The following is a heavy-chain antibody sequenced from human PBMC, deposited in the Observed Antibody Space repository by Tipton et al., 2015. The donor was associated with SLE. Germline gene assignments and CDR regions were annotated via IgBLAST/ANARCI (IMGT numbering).Heavy chain of an antibody. D-gene: IGHD6-13*01. V-gene: IGHV4-61*02. Sequence: TLSLTCTVSGGSIGSGSYYWSWIRQPAGKGLEWIGRIYTSGSTNYNPSLQSRVTISVDTSKNQFSLKLSSVTAADTAVYYCARDRDKYSSSWYYFDYWGQGTLVTVSS. J-gene: IGHJ4*02. CDR1: GGSIGSGSYY. CDR2: IYTSGST. CDR3: ARDRDKYSSSWYYFDY.